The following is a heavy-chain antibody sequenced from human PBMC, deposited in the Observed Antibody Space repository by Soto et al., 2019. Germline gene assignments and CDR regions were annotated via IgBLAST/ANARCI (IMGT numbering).Heavy chain of an antibody. D-gene: IGHD4-17*01. CDR1: GFSLSTSGVG. CDR3: AHSLGDPTVTDNWFDP. V-gene: IGHV2-5*02. CDR2: IYWDDDK. J-gene: IGHJ5*02. Sequence: QITLKESGPTLVKPTQTLTLTCTFSGFSLSTSGVGVGWIRQPPGKALEWLALIYWDDDKRYSPSLKSRLTLTNDTSKNPVVLTMTNMDPVDTATYYCAHSLGDPTVTDNWFDPWGQGTLVTVSS.